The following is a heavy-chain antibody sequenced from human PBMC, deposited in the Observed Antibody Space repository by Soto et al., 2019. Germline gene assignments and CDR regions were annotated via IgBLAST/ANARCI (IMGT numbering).Heavy chain of an antibody. CDR2: INHSGST. J-gene: IGHJ5*02. CDR1: GGSFSGYY. D-gene: IGHD3-10*01. V-gene: IGHV4-34*01. CDR3: ARGRVVLLWFGDHNWFDP. Sequence: PSETLSLTCAVYGGSFSGYYWSWIRQPPGKGLEWIGEINHSGSTNYNPSLKSRVTISVDTSKNQFSLELSSVTAADTAVYYCARGRVVLLWFGDHNWFDPWGQGTLVTVSS.